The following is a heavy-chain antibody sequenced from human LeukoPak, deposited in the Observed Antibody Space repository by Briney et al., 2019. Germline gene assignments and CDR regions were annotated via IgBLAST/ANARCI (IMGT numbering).Heavy chain of an antibody. CDR1: GFTFSSYA. J-gene: IGHJ6*02. Sequence: PGGSLRLSCAASGFTFSSYAMSWVRQAPGKGLEWVSGIRGSGATTKYADSVKGRFSISRDNSKNTLYVQMNSLRVEDTAVYYCAKGDVSCDYYYGMDVWGQGTTVTVSS. CDR2: IRGSGATT. V-gene: IGHV3-23*01. CDR3: AKGDVSCDYYYGMDV. D-gene: IGHD3-10*01.